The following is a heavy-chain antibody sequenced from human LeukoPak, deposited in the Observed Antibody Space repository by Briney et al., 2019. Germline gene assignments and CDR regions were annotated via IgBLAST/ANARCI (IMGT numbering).Heavy chain of an antibody. CDR3: ARGAKMYYDYVWGSSQPRLDY. J-gene: IGHJ4*02. V-gene: IGHV4-34*01. CDR1: GGSFSGYY. Sequence: PSETLSLTCAVYGGSFSGYYWSWIRQPPGKGLEWIGEINHSGSTNYNPSLKSGVTISVDTSKNQFSLKLSSVTAADTAVYYCARGAKMYYDYVWGSSQPRLDYWGQGTLVTVSS. CDR2: INHSGST. D-gene: IGHD3-16*01.